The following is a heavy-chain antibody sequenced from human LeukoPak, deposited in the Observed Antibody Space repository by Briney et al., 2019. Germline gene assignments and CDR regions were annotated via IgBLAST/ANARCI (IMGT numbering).Heavy chain of an antibody. V-gene: IGHV1-69*13. CDR3: ASIVFPVISPLDYYYGMDV. D-gene: IGHD3-16*02. J-gene: IGHJ6*02. CDR1: GGTFSSYA. CDR2: IIPIFGTA. Sequence: SVKVSCKASGGTFSSYAISWVRQAPGQGLEWMGGIIPIFGTANYAQKFQGRVTITADESTSTAYMELSSLRSEDTAVHYCASIVFPVISPLDYYYGMDVWGQGTTVTVSS.